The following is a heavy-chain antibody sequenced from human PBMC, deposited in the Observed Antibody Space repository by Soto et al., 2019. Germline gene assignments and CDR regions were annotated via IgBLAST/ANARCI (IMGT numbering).Heavy chain of an antibody. CDR1: GDSVSSNSAA. Sequence: SQTLSLTCVISGDSVSSNSAAWNWIRQSPSRGLEWLGRTYYRSKWYNDFAISVKSRITINPDTYKNQFSLQLNSVTPEDTAVYYCARDVANWFEPWGQGTQVTVYS. CDR3: ARDVANWFEP. V-gene: IGHV6-1*01. CDR2: TYYRSKWYN. J-gene: IGHJ5*02.